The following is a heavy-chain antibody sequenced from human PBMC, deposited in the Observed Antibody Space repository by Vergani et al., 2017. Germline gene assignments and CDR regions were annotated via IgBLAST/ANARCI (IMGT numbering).Heavy chain of an antibody. Sequence: QVQLVQSGAEVKKPGASVKVSCKASGYTFTSYGISWVRQAPGQGLEWMGWISAYNGNTNYAQKLQGRVTLTTDTSTSTAYMELRSLRSDDTAVYYCAREPTDYSNDDYYGMDVWGQGTTVTVSS. CDR2: ISAYNGNT. CDR1: GYTFTSYG. CDR3: AREPTDYSNDDYYGMDV. J-gene: IGHJ6*02. V-gene: IGHV1-18*01. D-gene: IGHD4-11*01.